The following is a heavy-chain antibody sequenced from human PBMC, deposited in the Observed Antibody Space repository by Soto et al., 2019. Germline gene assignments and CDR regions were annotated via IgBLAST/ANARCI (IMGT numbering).Heavy chain of an antibody. CDR2: ISGSGGST. CDR3: AKELSLRTGDSLDAFDI. Sequence: GGSLRLSCAASGFTFSSYAMSWVRQAPGKGLEWVSAISGSGGSTYYADSVKGRFTISRDNSKNTLYLQMNSLRAEDTAVYYCAKELSLRTGDSLDAFDIWGQGTMVTVSS. D-gene: IGHD7-27*01. V-gene: IGHV3-23*01. CDR1: GFTFSSYA. J-gene: IGHJ3*02.